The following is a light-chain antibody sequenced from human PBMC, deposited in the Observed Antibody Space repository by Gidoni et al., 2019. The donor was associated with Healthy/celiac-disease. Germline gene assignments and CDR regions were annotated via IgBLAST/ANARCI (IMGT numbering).Light chain of an antibody. CDR3: QHYNIYSRT. CDR2: KAS. V-gene: IGKV1-5*03. CDR1: QSISSW. Sequence: DIQMTQYQSTLSASVGDRVTITCRASQSISSWLAWYQQKPVKSPKLLIYKASSLESLVPSRFSGSGSGTEFTLTISCLQPDDFATYYCQHYNIYSRTFGQGTKVEIK. J-gene: IGKJ1*01.